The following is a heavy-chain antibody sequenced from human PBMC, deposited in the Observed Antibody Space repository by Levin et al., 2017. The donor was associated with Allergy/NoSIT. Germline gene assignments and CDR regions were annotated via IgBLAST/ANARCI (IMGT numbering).Heavy chain of an antibody. J-gene: IGHJ4*02. CDR3: ARGGDYGDHGFDY. CDR2: INPNSGGT. D-gene: IGHD4-17*01. CDR1: GYTFTGYY. Sequence: ASVKVSCKASGYTFTGYYMHWVRQAPGQGLEWMGWINPNSGGTNFAQKFQGWVTMTRDTSISTAYMELSRLRSDDTAVYYCARGGDYGDHGFDYWGQGTLVTVSS. V-gene: IGHV1-2*04.